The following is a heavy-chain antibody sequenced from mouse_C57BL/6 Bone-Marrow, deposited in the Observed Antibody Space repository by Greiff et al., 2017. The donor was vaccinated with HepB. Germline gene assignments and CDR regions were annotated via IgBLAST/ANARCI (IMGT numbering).Heavy chain of an antibody. CDR3: AREDAGYAMDY. J-gene: IGHJ4*01. Sequence: VQLQQPGAELVRPGTSVKLSCKASGYTFTSYWMHWVKQRPGQGLEWIGVIDPSDSYTNYNQKFKGKATLTVDTSSSTAYMQLSSLTSEDSAVYYCAREDAGYAMDYWGQGTSVTVSS. V-gene: IGHV1-59*01. CDR1: GYTFTSYW. CDR2: IDPSDSYT.